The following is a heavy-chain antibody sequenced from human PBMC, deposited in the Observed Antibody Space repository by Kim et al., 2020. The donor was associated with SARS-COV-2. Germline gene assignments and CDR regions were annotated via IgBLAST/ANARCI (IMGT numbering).Heavy chain of an antibody. CDR1: VESLSGYF. CDR3: ARRRFYGDNSNWYFDL. D-gene: IGHD4-17*01. Sequence: SETLSLTCAVYVESLSGYFWTWIRQPPGKGLEWIGEITHGGSTNYNPSLMSRLTISLDTSKNQFSLMLRSVTAADTAVFYCARRRFYGDNSNWYFDLWGRGNLVTVSS. J-gene: IGHJ2*01. CDR2: ITHGGST. V-gene: IGHV4-34*01.